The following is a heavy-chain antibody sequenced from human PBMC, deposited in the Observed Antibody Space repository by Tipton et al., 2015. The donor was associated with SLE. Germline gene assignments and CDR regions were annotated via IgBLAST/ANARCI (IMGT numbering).Heavy chain of an antibody. V-gene: IGHV3-30*04. CDR3: AREPLAAAGYYFDY. CDR1: GFTFSSYA. CDR2: IPYDGSNK. J-gene: IGHJ4*02. Sequence: RSLRLSCAASGFTFSSYAMHWVRQAPGKGLEWVAVIPYDGSNKYYADSVKGRFTISRDNSKDTLYLQMNTLRAEDTAVYYCAREPLAAAGYYFDYWGQGTLVTVSS. D-gene: IGHD6-13*01.